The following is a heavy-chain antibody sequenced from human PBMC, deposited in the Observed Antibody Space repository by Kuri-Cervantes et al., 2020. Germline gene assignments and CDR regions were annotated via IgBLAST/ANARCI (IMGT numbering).Heavy chain of an antibody. J-gene: IGHJ6*02. D-gene: IGHD3-3*01. CDR3: AREDYDFWSGYRYYGMDV. Sequence: GGSLRLSCAASGFTLSNHAMNWVRQAAGKGLEWVALISFDGSNKYYVDSVKGRFTISRDNSKNTLYLQMNSLRAEDTAVYYCAREDYDFWSGYRYYGMDVWGQGTTVTVSS. CDR1: GFTLSNHA. CDR2: ISFDGSNK. V-gene: IGHV3-30-3*01.